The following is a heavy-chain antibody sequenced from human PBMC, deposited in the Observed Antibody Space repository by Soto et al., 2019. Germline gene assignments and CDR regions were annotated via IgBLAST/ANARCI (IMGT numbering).Heavy chain of an antibody. CDR1: GFTFSDHY. J-gene: IGHJ4*02. CDR3: VGGSLLH. V-gene: IGHV3-72*01. Sequence: PGGSLRLSCAASGFTFSDHYMDWVRQAPGKRLEWVGRIRNKANSYTTEYAASVKGRFTISRDDSKNSLYLQMNSLKTEDTAVYYCVGGSLLHWGQGTLVTVSS. CDR2: IRNKANSYTT. D-gene: IGHD2-15*01.